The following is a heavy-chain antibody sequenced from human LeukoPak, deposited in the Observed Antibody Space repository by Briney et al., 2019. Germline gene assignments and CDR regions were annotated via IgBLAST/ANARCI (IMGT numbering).Heavy chain of an antibody. Sequence: SETLSLTCTVSGGSVSSYYWSWIRQPPGKGLEGSGDIYYSGSTNYNPSLKSRVTISVDTSKNQFSLKLSSVTAADTAVYYCARLGSYCSGGSCYAVLDYWGQGTLVTVSS. CDR2: IYYSGST. CDR1: GGSVSSYY. J-gene: IGHJ4*02. D-gene: IGHD2-15*01. V-gene: IGHV4-59*02. CDR3: ARLGSYCSGGSCYAVLDY.